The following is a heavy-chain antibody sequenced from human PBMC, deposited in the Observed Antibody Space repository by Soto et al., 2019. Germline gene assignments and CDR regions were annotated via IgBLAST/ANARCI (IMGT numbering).Heavy chain of an antibody. Sequence: GGSLRLSCAASGFTFSSYWMSWVRQAPGKGLEWVANIKQDGSEKYYVDSVKGRFTISRDNAKNSLYLQMNSLRAEDTAVYYCASWRGLHLRVYQNWGQGTLVTVSS. J-gene: IGHJ4*02. CDR2: IKQDGSEK. CDR1: GFTFSSYW. V-gene: IGHV3-7*01. CDR3: ASWRGLHLRVYQN. D-gene: IGHD6-13*01.